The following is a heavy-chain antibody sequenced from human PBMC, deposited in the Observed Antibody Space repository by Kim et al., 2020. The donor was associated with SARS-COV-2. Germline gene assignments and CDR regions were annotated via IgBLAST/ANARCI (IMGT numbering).Heavy chain of an antibody. D-gene: IGHD3-22*01. J-gene: IGHJ4*02. Sequence: LKSRVTISVDTSKNQFSLKLSSVTAADTAVYYCARGGRAMIVVVHGYFDYWGQGTLVTVSS. V-gene: IGHV4-34*01. CDR3: ARGGRAMIVVVHGYFDY.